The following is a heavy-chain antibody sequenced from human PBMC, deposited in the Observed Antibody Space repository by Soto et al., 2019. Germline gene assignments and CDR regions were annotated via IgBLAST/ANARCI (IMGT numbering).Heavy chain of an antibody. V-gene: IGHV5-51*01. Sequence: PGESLKISCKGSGYSFTSYWIGWVRQMPGKGLEWMGIIYPGDSDTRYSPSFQGQVTISADKSISTAYLQWSSLKASDTAMYYCARHRSIAVAGQFYYYGMDVWGQGTTVTVSS. CDR3: ARHRSIAVAGQFYYYGMDV. D-gene: IGHD6-19*01. CDR1: GYSFTSYW. J-gene: IGHJ6*02. CDR2: IYPGDSDT.